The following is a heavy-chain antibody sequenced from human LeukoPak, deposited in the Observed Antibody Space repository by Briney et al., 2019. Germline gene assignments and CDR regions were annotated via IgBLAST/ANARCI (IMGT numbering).Heavy chain of an antibody. CDR2: ISAYNGNT. V-gene: IGHV1-18*01. J-gene: IGHJ4*02. D-gene: IGHD6-13*01. CDR1: GYTFTSYG. Sequence: GASVKVSCKASGYTFTSYGISWVRQAPGQGLEWMGWISAYNGNTNYAQKLQGRKTITTDTSTSTAYMELRSLRSDDTAVYYCARDQTLGIAAAGPFDYWGQGTLVTVSS. CDR3: ARDQTLGIAAAGPFDY.